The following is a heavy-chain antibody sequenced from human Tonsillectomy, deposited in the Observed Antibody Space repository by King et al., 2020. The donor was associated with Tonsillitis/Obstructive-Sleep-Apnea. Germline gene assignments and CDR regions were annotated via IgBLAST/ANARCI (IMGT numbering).Heavy chain of an antibody. CDR3: ARAHSSSWFLSFDY. Sequence: VQLQQWGAGLLKPSEPLSLTCGVNGGSLSGYYWSWIRQPPEKGLEWIGEINYDGSTNHNPSLKSRITISVDTSKNQFSLKLGSLTAADTAVYYCARAHSSSWFLSFDYWGQGILVTVSS. V-gene: IGHV4-34*01. CDR1: GGSLSGYY. D-gene: IGHD6-13*01. J-gene: IGHJ4*02. CDR2: INYDGST.